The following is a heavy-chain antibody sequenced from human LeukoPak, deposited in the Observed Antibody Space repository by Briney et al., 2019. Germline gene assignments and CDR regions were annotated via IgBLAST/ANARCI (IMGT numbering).Heavy chain of an antibody. V-gene: IGHV3-9*01. J-gene: IGHJ4*02. CDR1: GFTFDDYA. D-gene: IGHD3-22*01. Sequence: GRSLRLSCAASGFTFDDYAMHWVRQAPGKGLEWVSGISWNSGSIGYADSVKGRFTISRDNAKNSLYLQMNSLRAEDTALYYCAKDDGGAWLFPVFDYWGQGTLVTVSS. CDR2: ISWNSGSI. CDR3: AKDDGGAWLFPVFDY.